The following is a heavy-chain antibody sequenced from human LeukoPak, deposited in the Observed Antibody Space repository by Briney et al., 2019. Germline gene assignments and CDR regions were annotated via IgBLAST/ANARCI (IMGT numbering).Heavy chain of an antibody. CDR2: IGTAGYT. CDR3: ARGRGYYLDY. CDR1: GFMFSSYD. Sequence: GGSLRLSCAASGFMFSSYDIHWVRQTTGKGLEWVSVIGTAGYTDYAGPVKGRYTISRENAKNSVYLQMNSLRAGDTAVYYCARGRGYYLDYWGQGTLVTVSS. J-gene: IGHJ4*02. V-gene: IGHV3-13*01.